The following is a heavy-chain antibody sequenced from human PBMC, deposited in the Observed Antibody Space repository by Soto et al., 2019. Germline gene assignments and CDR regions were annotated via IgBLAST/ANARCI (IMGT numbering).Heavy chain of an antibody. CDR3: VRSGDNYNLLDY. V-gene: IGHV3-11*06. Sequence: GGSLRLSCSASGFTFSDHYMSWIRQAPGKGLEWIGYSSNSGSFTRYADSVKGRFSISRDNAKNSLYLQINSLRGDDTAIYYCVRSGDNYNLLDYWGQGTPVTVSS. CDR2: SSNSGSFT. J-gene: IGHJ4*02. D-gene: IGHD1-1*01. CDR1: GFTFSDHY.